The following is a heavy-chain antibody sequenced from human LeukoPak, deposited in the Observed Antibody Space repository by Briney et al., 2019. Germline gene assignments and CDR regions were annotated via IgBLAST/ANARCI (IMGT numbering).Heavy chain of an antibody. V-gene: IGHV3-23*01. CDR1: GITFNNYA. CDR3: ARAVAAAGTEYFDY. J-gene: IGHJ4*02. D-gene: IGHD6-13*01. CDR2: ISGTGDRT. Sequence: GGSLRLSCSVSGITFNNYAMNWVRLAPGKGLEWVSSISGTGDRTYYVDSVKGRFTISRDNSKNTLYLQMNSLRAEDTAVYYCARAVAAAGTEYFDYWGQGTLVTVSS.